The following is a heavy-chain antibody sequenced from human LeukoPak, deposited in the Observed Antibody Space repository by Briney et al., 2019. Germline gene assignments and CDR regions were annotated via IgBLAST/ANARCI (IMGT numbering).Heavy chain of an antibody. Sequence: KTSETLSLTCTVSGGSISGYFWTWIRQPAGKGLEWIGRIYSSGSNNYNPSLKSRVTMSLDTSKNHFSLNLTSVTAADTAVYYCAREPTSGREPTSGRPLDYWGPGTLVTVSS. CDR1: GGSISGYF. V-gene: IGHV4-4*07. CDR2: IYSSGSN. D-gene: IGHD5-12*01. J-gene: IGHJ4*01. CDR3: AREPTSGREPTSGRPLDY.